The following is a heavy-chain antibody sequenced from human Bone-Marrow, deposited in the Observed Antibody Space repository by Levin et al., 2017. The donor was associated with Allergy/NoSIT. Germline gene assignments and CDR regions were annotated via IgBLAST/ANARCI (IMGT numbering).Heavy chain of an antibody. V-gene: IGHV2-5*01. CDR2: IYWHDDK. J-gene: IGHJ4*02. CDR3: AAQLSSYNHY. D-gene: IGHD6-13*01. Sequence: SGPTLVKPTQTLTLTCTFSGFSLSTTGVGVGWIRQPPGAALEWPTLIYWHDDKRYSPSMTSRLTITKDASKNQVVRTMTNMRPVDTATYYCAAQLSSYNHYWGQGTLVTVSS. CDR1: GFSLSTTGVG.